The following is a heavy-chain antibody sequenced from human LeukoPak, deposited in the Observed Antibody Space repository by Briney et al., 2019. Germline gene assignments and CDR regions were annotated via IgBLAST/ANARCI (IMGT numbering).Heavy chain of an antibody. CDR2: INPNTGGP. Sequence: ASVTVSCKASGYTFKDYYIHWVRQAPGQGLEWMGWINPNTGGPNYAQNFQGRVTMTRDTSITTAYMELSRLRSDDTAVYYCARGAPLSQIYYFYFYMDVWGKGTTVTISS. CDR1: GYTFKDYY. D-gene: IGHD2-2*01. V-gene: IGHV1-2*02. CDR3: ARGAPLSQIYYFYFYMDV. J-gene: IGHJ6*03.